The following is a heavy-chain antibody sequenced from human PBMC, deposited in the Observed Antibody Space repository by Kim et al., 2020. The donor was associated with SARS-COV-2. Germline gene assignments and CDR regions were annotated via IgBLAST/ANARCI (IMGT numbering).Heavy chain of an antibody. V-gene: IGHV6-1*01. J-gene: IGHJ4*02. CDR3: ARGDCSGGSCPFDY. Sequence: AVSVKSRITINPDTSQNQFSLQLNSVTPEDTAVYYCARGDCSGGSCPFDYWGQGTLVTVSS. D-gene: IGHD2-15*01.